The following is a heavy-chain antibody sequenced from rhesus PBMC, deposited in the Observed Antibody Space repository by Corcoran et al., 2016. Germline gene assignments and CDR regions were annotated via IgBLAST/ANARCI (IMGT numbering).Heavy chain of an antibody. D-gene: IGHD6-25*01. CDR1: GGSVSSSNW. CDR3: ARDESLSGSSHY. CDR2: FSGSSGST. V-gene: IGHV4-65*01. Sequence: QVQLQESGPGLVKPSETLSLTCAVSGGSVSSSNWWSWIRRPPGKGLEWIGYFSGSSGSTYYNPSLRSRFTIATDTSKNQFSLKLSSVTAADTAVYYCARDESLSGSSHYWGQGVLVTVSS. J-gene: IGHJ4*01.